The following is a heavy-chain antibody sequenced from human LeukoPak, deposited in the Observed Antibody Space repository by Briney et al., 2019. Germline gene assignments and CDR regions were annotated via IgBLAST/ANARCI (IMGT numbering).Heavy chain of an antibody. V-gene: IGHV4-59*12. J-gene: IGHJ4*02. CDR2: IYYSGST. D-gene: IGHD6-19*01. CDR1: GGSISSYY. CDR3: ARGAGIAVAGTWYFDY. Sequence: SETLSLTCTVSGGSISSYYWSWIRQPPGKGLEWIGYIYYSGSTNYNPSLKSRVTISVDKSKNQFSLKLSSVTAADTAVYYCARGAGIAVAGTWYFDYWGQGTLVTVSS.